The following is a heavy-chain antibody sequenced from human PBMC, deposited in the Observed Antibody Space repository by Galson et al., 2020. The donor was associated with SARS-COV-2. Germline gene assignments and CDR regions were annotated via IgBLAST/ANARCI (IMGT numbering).Heavy chain of an antibody. D-gene: IGHD3-22*01. CDR1: GYSISSGYY. J-gene: IGHJ4*02. V-gene: IGHV4-38-2*02. CDR3: ARDLPALSEIDYYDSSGYPGEYYFDY. Sequence: SETLSLTCAVSGYSISSGYYWGWIRQPPGKGLEWIGSIYHSGSTYYNPSLKSRVTISVDTSKNQFSLKLSSVTAADTAVYYCARDLPALSEIDYYDSSGYPGEYYFDYWGQGTLVTVSS. CDR2: IYHSGST.